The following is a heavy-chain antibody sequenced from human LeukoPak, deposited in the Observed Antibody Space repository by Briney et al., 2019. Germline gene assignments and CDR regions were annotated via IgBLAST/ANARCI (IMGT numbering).Heavy chain of an antibody. D-gene: IGHD3-22*01. CDR1: GGSISSYY. CDR2: IYYSGST. Sequence: SETLSLTCTVSGGSISSYYWSWIRQPPGKGLEWIGYIYYSGSTNYNPSLKSRVTISEDTSKNQFSLKLSSVTAADTAVYYCARVPYYYDSSGYYPWGQGTLVTVSS. CDR3: ARVPYYYDSSGYYP. V-gene: IGHV4-59*01. J-gene: IGHJ5*02.